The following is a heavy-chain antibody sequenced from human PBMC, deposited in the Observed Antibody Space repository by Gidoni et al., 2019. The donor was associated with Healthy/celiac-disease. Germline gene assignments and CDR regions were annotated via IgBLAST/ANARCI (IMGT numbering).Heavy chain of an antibody. CDR2: INHSGST. D-gene: IGHD6-19*01. Sequence: QVQLQQWGAGLLKPSETLSLTCAVYGGSFSGYYWSWIRQPPGKGLEWIGEINHSGSTNYHPSLKSRVTISVDTSKNQFSLKLSSVTAADTAVYYCARGPGEYSSGWYDYWGQGTLVTVSS. CDR3: ARGPGEYSSGWYDY. V-gene: IGHV4-34*01. CDR1: GGSFSGYY. J-gene: IGHJ4*02.